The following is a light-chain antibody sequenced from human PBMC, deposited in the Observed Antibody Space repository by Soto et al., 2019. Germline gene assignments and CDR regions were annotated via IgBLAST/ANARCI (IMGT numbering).Light chain of an antibody. CDR2: EVS. J-gene: IGLJ2*01. Sequence: QSVLTQPPSASGSPEQSVTISCTGTSSDVGGYNYVSWYQQHPGKAPKIMIYEVSKRPSGVPDRFSGSKSGNTASLTVSGLQAEDEADYYCSSYADTNKLVFGGGTKLTV. V-gene: IGLV2-8*01. CDR1: SSDVGGYNY. CDR3: SSYADTNKLV.